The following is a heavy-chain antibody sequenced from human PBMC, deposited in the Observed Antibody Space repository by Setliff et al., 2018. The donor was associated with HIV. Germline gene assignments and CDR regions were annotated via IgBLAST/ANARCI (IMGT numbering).Heavy chain of an antibody. V-gene: IGHV3-49*04. CDR1: GFTFGDYD. Sequence: PGGSLRLSCTASGFTFGDYDMSWVRQAPGKGLEWVGFIRSKAYGGTTEYAASVKGRFTISRDDSKSIAYLQMNSLKTEDTAVYYCTTVPAGVAGTYWGQGTLVTVSS. D-gene: IGHD6-19*01. J-gene: IGHJ4*02. CDR2: IRSKAYGGTT. CDR3: TTVPAGVAGTY.